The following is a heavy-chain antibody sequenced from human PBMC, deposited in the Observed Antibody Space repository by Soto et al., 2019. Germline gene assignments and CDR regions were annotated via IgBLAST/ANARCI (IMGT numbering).Heavy chain of an antibody. V-gene: IGHV4-4*02. CDR1: GGSISSSNW. Sequence: QVQLQESGPGLVKPSGTLSLTCAVSGGSISSSNWWSWVRQPPGKGLEWIGEIYHSGSTNYNPSLKSRGTISVDKSKNQFSLKLTSVTAADTAVYYCASLSGYDMDYFDYWGQGILVTVSS. CDR2: IYHSGST. CDR3: ASLSGYDMDYFDY. J-gene: IGHJ4*02. D-gene: IGHD5-12*01.